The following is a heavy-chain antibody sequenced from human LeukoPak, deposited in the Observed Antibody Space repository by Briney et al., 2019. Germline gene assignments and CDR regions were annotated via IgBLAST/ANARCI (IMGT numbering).Heavy chain of an antibody. CDR3: ARDPTYYDFWSGYYDY. V-gene: IGHV4-59*01. Sequence: SETLSPTCTVSGGSISSYYWSWIRQPPGKGLEWIGYIYYSGSTNYNPSLKSRVTISVDTSKNQFSLKLSSVTAADTAVYYCARDPTYYDFWSGYYDYWGQGTLVTVPS. J-gene: IGHJ4*02. D-gene: IGHD3-3*01. CDR2: IYYSGST. CDR1: GGSISSYY.